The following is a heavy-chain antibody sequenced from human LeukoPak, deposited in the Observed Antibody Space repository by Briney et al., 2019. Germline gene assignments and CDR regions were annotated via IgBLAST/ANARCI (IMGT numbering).Heavy chain of an antibody. J-gene: IGHJ6*03. V-gene: IGHV3-48*03. Sequence: GGSLRLSCAASGFSFRNYEMTWVRQAPGKGLEWLSYISKSGSPKYYADSVKGRFTISRDNAKNSLFLQMNSLRAEDTAVYYCARIGVLRFLEWLLYYYYMDVWGKGTTVTVSS. CDR2: ISKSGSPK. D-gene: IGHD3-3*01. CDR1: GFSFRNYE. CDR3: ARIGVLRFLEWLLYYYYMDV.